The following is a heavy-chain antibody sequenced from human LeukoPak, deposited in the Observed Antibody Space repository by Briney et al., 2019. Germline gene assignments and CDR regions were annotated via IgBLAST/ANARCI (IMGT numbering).Heavy chain of an antibody. CDR1: GYTFTNFY. D-gene: IGHD1-26*01. CDR2: LNPYDGST. Sequence: ASVKVSCKASGYTFTNFYMHWVRQAPGQGLEWMGILNPYDGSTTSAQKFQGRVTMTRDMSTSTDYMELSSLRSDDTAVYFCARDNSVGDYAWWFDPWGQGTLVTVSS. V-gene: IGHV1-46*01. CDR3: ARDNSVGDYAWWFDP. J-gene: IGHJ5*02.